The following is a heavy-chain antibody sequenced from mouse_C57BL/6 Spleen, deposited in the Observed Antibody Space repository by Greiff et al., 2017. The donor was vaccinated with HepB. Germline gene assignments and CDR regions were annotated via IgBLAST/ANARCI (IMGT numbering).Heavy chain of an antibody. D-gene: IGHD4-1*01. CDR3: ARRLGRGYAMDY. V-gene: IGHV1-54*01. CDR2: INPGSGGT. CDR1: GYAFTNYL. Sequence: VQLKESGAELVRPGTSVKVSCKASGYAFTNYLIEWVKQRPGQGLEWIGVINPGSGGTNYNEKFKGKATLTADKSSSTAYMQLSSLTSEDSAVYFCARRLGRGYAMDYWGQGTSVTVSS. J-gene: IGHJ4*01.